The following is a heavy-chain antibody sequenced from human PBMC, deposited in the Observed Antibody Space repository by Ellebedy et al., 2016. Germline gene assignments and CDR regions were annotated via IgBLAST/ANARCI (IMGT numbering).Heavy chain of an antibody. CDR3: ARGEGPTSIAVADYYYYGMDV. V-gene: IGHV4-34*01. Sequence: SETLSLTCAVYGGSFSGYYWSWIRQPPGKGLEWIGEINHSGSTNYNPSLKSRVTISVDTSKNQFSLKLSSVTAADTAVYYCARGEGPTSIAVADYYYYGMDVWGQGTTVTVSS. J-gene: IGHJ6*02. CDR1: GGSFSGYY. CDR2: INHSGST. D-gene: IGHD6-19*01.